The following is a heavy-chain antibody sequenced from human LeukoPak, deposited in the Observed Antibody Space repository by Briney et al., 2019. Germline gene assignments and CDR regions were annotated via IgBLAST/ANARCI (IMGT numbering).Heavy chain of an antibody. D-gene: IGHD7-27*01. J-gene: IGHJ6*03. CDR3: AKTDWGYYYYMDV. CDR2: ISGSGGST. CDR1: GSTFSSYA. Sequence: GGSLRLSCAASGSTFSSYAMSWVRQAPGKGLEWVSAISGSGGSTYYADSVKGRFTISRDNSKNTLYLQMNSLRAEDTAVYYCAKTDWGYYYYMDVWGKGTTVTVSS. V-gene: IGHV3-23*01.